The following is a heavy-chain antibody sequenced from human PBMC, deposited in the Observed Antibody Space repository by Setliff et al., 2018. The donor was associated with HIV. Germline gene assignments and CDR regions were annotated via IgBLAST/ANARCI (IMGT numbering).Heavy chain of an antibody. CDR2: ISAYNGNT. V-gene: IGHV1-18*01. CDR1: GYTFTGYG. J-gene: IGHJ4*02. D-gene: IGHD5-12*01. CDR3: ARDEKRAAGGSMYYFDY. Sequence: ASVKVSCKASGYTFTGYGISWVRQAPGQGLEWMGWISAYNGNTNYAQKLQGRVTMTTDTSTSTAYMELRSLRSDDTAVYYCARDEKRAAGGSMYYFDYWGQGTLVTVSS.